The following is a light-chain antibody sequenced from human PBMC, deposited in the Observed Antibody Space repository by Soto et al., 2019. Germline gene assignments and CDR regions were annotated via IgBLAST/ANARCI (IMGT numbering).Light chain of an antibody. CDR2: DAS. Sequence: IEMTQSPSTLTTNVGGRVTITCRASQSISSWLAWYQQKPGKAPKLLIYDASSLESGVPSRFSGSGSGTEFTLTISSLQPDDFATYYCQQYNSYWTFGQRTKVDI. CDR3: QQYNSYWT. V-gene: IGKV1-5*01. J-gene: IGKJ1*01. CDR1: QSISSW.